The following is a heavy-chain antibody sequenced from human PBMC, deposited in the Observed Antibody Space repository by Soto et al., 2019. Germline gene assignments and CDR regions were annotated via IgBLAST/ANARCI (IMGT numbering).Heavy chain of an antibody. D-gene: IGHD3-22*01. V-gene: IGHV3-15*01. Sequence: PGGSLSLSCAASGFPFTKSWMTWVRQAPGKGLEWVGRIRSKTSSETREYAAPVKGRFTISRDDSKNMLCLEMNSLKIEDTGVYYCTTDGFTGIVGIWGQGTMVTVSS. J-gene: IGHJ3*02. CDR1: GFPFTKSW. CDR3: TTDGFTGIVGI. CDR2: IRSKTSSETR.